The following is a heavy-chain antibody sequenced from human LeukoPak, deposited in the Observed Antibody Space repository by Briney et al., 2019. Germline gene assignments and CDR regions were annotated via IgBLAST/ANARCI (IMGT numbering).Heavy chain of an antibody. CDR2: ISGSGSRT. D-gene: IGHD4-17*01. CDR1: GFTFSNFA. Sequence: PGGSLRLSCAASGFTFSNFAMSWVRQAPGKGLEWVSVISGSGSRTYYADSVKGRFTISRDNSRNTIYLQMTSLRAEDTAVYYCAKDRSPTVTTPPYYFDYWGQGTLVTVSS. V-gene: IGHV3-23*01. CDR3: AKDRSPTVTTPPYYFDY. J-gene: IGHJ4*02.